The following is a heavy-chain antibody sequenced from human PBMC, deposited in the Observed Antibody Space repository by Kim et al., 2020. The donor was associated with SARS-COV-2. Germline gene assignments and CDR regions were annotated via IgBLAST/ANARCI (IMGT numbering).Heavy chain of an antibody. V-gene: IGHV3-23*01. J-gene: IGHJ6*02. D-gene: IGHD6-19*01. Sequence: KSRFTISRDNSKNTLYLQVNSLRAEDTAVYYCAKAEVLAVAGTVYYGMDVWGQGTTVTVSS. CDR3: AKAEVLAVAGTVYYGMDV.